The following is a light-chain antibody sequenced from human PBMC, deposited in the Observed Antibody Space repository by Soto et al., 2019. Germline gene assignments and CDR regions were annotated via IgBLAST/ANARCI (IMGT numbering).Light chain of an antibody. CDR2: DVN. CDR1: SSDFGGYDF. CDR3: CTYAGRRAPYV. Sequence: QSVLTQPTSVSGATGQAITIPCSGTSSDFGGYDFVSWFQQEPGKAPKLMIYDVNYRPSGISPRFSGSKSGNTASLTISGLQPEDEADYYCCTYAGRRAPYVFGPVTKVTVL. V-gene: IGLV2-14*01. J-gene: IGLJ1*01.